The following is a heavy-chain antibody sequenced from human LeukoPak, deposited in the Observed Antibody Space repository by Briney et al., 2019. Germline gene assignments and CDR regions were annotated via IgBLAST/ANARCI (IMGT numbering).Heavy chain of an antibody. CDR3: ASGFSMDGGVIKEDMLH. CDR2: IYHSGSA. Sequence: PSETLCLTCAVSGGSIINSNWWSWVRQPPGKGLEWIGEIYHSGSANCNPSLKSRVTILIDKSKNQFPLKLSPVTAADTAVYYCASGFSMDGGVIKEDMLHWGRGTLVTVSS. CDR1: GGSIINSNW. V-gene: IGHV4/OR15-8*01. J-gene: IGHJ1*01. D-gene: IGHD3-10*01.